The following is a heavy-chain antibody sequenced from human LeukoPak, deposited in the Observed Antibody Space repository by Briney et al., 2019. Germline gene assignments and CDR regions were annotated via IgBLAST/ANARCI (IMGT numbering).Heavy chain of an antibody. CDR1: GGSISGFH. V-gene: IGHV4-59*08. D-gene: IGHD3-3*01. Sequence: SETLSLTCTVSGGSISGFHWNWIRQPPGKGLEWIGYIDDSGTTNYNPSLKSRVTISVDTSKNQFPLKLSSVTAADTAVYYCARLNYDFWRGYYFDYWGQGTLVTVSS. J-gene: IGHJ4*02. CDR3: ARLNYDFWRGYYFDY. CDR2: IDDSGTT.